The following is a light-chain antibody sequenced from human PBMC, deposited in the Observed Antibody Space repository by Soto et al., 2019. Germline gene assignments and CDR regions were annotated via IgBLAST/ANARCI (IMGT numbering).Light chain of an antibody. CDR2: TLS. J-gene: IGKJ2*01. CDR3: MQCLDSPYT. Sequence: DIEMTQTPLSLPVTPGEPASISCRSSQSLLDSDDGNTYLDWFLQKPGQSPQLLIYTLSYRASGVPYRFSCSVSGTNFTLKLCSADAEDVRVYYRMQCLDSPYTFGQGTKLEIQ. CDR1: QSLLDSDDGNTY. V-gene: IGKV2-40*01.